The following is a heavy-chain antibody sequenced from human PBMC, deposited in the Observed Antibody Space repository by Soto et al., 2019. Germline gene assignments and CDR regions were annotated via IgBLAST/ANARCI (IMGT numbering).Heavy chain of an antibody. D-gene: IGHD6-19*01. CDR3: AGRGAVDGLSGAFDI. V-gene: IGHV1-46*01. CDR1: GYTFTSYY. CDR2: INPSGGST. Sequence: ASVKVSCKASGYTFTSYYMHWVRQAPGQGLEWMGIINPSGGSTSYAQKFQGRVTMTRDTSTSTVYMELSSLRSEDTAVYYCAGRGAVDGLSGAFDIWGQGTMVTVSS. J-gene: IGHJ3*02.